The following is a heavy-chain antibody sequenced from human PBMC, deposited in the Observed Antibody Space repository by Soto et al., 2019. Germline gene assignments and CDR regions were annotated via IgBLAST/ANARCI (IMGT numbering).Heavy chain of an antibody. CDR2: ISYSGSI. CDR1: GGSISSYY. CDR3: ASLPDY. V-gene: IGHV4-59*12. J-gene: IGHJ4*02. Sequence: LTCTVSGGSISSYYWSWIRQSPEKGLEYIGYISYSGSINSNPSLKSRVTMSVDTSKNQFSLKLSSVTAADTAVYYCASLPDYWGQGTLVTVSS.